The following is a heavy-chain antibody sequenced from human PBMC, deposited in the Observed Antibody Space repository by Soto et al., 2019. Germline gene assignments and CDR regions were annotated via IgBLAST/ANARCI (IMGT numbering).Heavy chain of an antibody. Sequence: SETLSLTCTVSGCSISSGGYYWIWIRQHPGKGLEWIGYIYYSGSTYYNPSLKSRVTISVDTSKNQFSLKLSSVTAADTAVYYCARGKRGASGFDYWGQGTLVTVSS. CDR2: IYYSGST. J-gene: IGHJ4*02. CDR1: GCSISSGGYY. CDR3: ARGKRGASGFDY. V-gene: IGHV4-31*03. D-gene: IGHD3-22*01.